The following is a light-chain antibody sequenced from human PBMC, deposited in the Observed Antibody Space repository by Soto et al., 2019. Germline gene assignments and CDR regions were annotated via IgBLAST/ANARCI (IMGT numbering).Light chain of an antibody. CDR1: SSDVGSFNY. CDR2: AVN. Sequence: QSALTQPRSVSGSPGQSVTFSCTGTSSDVGSFNYVSWYQQHPGKAPKLMIYAVNKRPSGVPDRFSGSKSGNTASLTISGLQAEDEADYYCCSYAGNYTYVFGTGTKLTVL. V-gene: IGLV2-11*01. CDR3: CSYAGNYTYV. J-gene: IGLJ1*01.